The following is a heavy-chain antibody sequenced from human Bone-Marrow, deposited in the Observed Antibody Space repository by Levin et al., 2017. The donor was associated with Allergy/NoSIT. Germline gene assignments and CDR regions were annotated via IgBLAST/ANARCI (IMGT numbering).Heavy chain of an antibody. Sequence: NAGGSLRLSCTVSGGSISSYYWSWIRQPPGKGLEWIGYIYYSGSTNYNPSLKSRVTISVDTSKNQFSLKLSSVTAADTAVYYCARDRGSGWSNWGQGTLVTVSS. J-gene: IGHJ4*02. D-gene: IGHD6-19*01. CDR1: GGSISSYY. V-gene: IGHV4-59*01. CDR2: IYYSGST. CDR3: ARDRGSGWSN.